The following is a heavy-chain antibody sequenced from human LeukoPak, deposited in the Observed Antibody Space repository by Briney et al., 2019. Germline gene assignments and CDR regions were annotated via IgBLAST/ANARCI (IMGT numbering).Heavy chain of an antibody. CDR1: GYTFTSNY. CDR3: ARVPRRGERFDP. D-gene: IGHD3-10*01. V-gene: IGHV1-46*01. Sequence: ASVKVSCKAFGYTFTSNYMHWVRQAPGQGPEWMGVISPSGGSTTYAQKFQGRVTLTRDMSTSTAYMELSSLRSEDTAVYYCARVPRRGERFDPWGQGTLVTVSS. CDR2: ISPSGGST. J-gene: IGHJ5*02.